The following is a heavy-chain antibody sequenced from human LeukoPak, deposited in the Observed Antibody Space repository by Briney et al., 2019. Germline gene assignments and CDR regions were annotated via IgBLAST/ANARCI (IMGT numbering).Heavy chain of an antibody. V-gene: IGHV4-34*01. CDR2: INHSGYT. D-gene: IGHD6-19*01. J-gene: IGHJ4*02. CDR3: TRAVAGHPD. Sequence: PSETLSLTCAASGVPFSNYYWSWVRQSPSQGLEWIGEINHSGYTNYNPSPKSRVTMSIDTSKNQFSLKLTSVTAADAGVYYCTRAVAGHPDWGQGTLVTVSS. CDR1: GVPFSNYY.